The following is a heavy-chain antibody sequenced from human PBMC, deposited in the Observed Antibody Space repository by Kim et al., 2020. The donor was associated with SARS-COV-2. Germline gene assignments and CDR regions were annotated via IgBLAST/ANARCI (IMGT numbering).Heavy chain of an antibody. CDR2: INQDGSQK. V-gene: IGHV3-7*03. CDR1: GFSFGYFW. Sequence: GGSLRLSCAASGFSFGYFWMTWVRQAPGKGLEWVANINQDGSQKYFADSVKGRFTISRDNARDLMYLQMTSLRVEDTAVYHCVREDYSVIGVVNYWGQGT. D-gene: IGHD1-26*01. CDR3: VREDYSVIGVVNY. J-gene: IGHJ4*02.